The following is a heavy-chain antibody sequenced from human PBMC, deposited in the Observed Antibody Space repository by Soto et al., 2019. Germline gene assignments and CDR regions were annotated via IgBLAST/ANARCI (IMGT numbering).Heavy chain of an antibody. D-gene: IGHD3-10*01. Sequence: QVQLQQSGPGLVKPSQTLSLTCTVSGGSIRSGDYYWSWIRQSPGKGLEWIAYIYYSGTTYYNPSLKSRVTISVDTSKNQFSLKLSSETAADTAVYYCARGPNFYNSARGWFDPWGQGTLVTVSS. CDR2: IYYSGTT. J-gene: IGHJ5*02. V-gene: IGHV4-30-4*01. CDR1: GGSIRSGDYY. CDR3: ARGPNFYNSARGWFDP.